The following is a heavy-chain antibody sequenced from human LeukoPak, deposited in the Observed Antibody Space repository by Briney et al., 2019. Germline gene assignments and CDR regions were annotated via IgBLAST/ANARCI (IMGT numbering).Heavy chain of an antibody. CDR2: IRSKIYGGTP. CDR1: GFTFGDYA. CDR3: ARVFPDCSSTSCYWEDSYYYMDV. D-gene: IGHD2-2*01. J-gene: IGHJ6*03. Sequence: GGSLRLSCTASGFTFGDYAMTWVRQAPGKGLEWVGFIRSKIYGGTPEYAASVRGRFTISRDDSKGVAYLQMNSLKTEDTAVYYCARVFPDCSSTSCYWEDSYYYMDVWGKGTTVTVSS. V-gene: IGHV3-49*04.